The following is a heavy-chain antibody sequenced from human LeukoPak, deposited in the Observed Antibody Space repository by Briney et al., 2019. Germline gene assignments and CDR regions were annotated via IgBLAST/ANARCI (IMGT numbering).Heavy chain of an antibody. D-gene: IGHD4-17*01. J-gene: IGHJ4*02. Sequence: GGALRLSCAASGFTFSSYAMSWVRQAPGEGLELVSAISGSGGSTYCADSVKGRFTISRDNSKNTLCLQMNSLRAEDTAVYYCANPYGDYDFYYWGQGTLVTVSS. CDR1: GFTFSSYA. CDR3: ANPYGDYDFYY. V-gene: IGHV3-23*01. CDR2: ISGSGGST.